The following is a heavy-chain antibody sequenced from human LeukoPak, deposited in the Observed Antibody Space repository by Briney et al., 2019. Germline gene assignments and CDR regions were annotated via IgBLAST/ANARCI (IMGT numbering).Heavy chain of an antibody. J-gene: IGHJ4*02. CDR1: GFTFDDYA. Sequence: PGGSLRLSCAASGFTFDDYAMHWVRQAPGKGLEWVSGISWNSGSIGYADSVKGRFTISRDNAKNSLYLQMNSLRAEDTALYYCAKGGYDYVWGSYPDFDYWGQGTLVTVSS. D-gene: IGHD3-16*02. CDR2: ISWNSGSI. V-gene: IGHV3-9*01. CDR3: AKGGYDYVWGSYPDFDY.